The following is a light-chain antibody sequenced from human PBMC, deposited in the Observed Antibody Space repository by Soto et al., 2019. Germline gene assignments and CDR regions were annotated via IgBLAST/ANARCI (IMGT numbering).Light chain of an antibody. CDR2: AAS. J-gene: IGKJ1*01. CDR1: QSVSSNY. CDR3: QQYGAPPRT. Sequence: EIVLTQSPGTLSLSPGERATLSCRASQSVSSNYLAWYQHKPGQAPQLLIYAASRRTPGIPDRFSGRGSGTEFTLTISGLEPEDFAVYYCQQYGAPPRTFGQGTKVEIK. V-gene: IGKV3-20*01.